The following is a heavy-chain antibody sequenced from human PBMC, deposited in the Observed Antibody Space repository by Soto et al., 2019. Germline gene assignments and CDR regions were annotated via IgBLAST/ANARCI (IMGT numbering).Heavy chain of an antibody. Sequence: GGSRRLSCAASGFVFWDAYMSRLRQAPGKGLEWFSYISNTASYTDYADSVKGRFTIARDNANNSLYLQMNSLRAEDTAVYYCARDIGVAQFDPWGQGTLITVSS. D-gene: IGHD2-2*01. V-gene: IGHV3-11*06. CDR3: ARDIGVAQFDP. J-gene: IGHJ5*02. CDR1: GFVFWDAY. CDR2: ISNTASYT.